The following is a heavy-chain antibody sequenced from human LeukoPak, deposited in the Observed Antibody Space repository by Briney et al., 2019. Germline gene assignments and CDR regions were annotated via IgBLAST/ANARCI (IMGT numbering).Heavy chain of an antibody. CDR1: GYSFTSYW. V-gene: IGHV5-51*01. J-gene: IGHJ4*02. CDR2: IYPGDSDT. D-gene: IGHD3-22*01. Sequence: ESLKISCKGSGYSFTSYWIGWVRQMPGKGLEWMGIIYPGDSDTRYSPSFQGQVTISADKSISTAYLQWSSLKASDTAMYYCARYYYDSSGYYAAGFDYWGQGTLVTVSS. CDR3: ARYYYDSSGYYAAGFDY.